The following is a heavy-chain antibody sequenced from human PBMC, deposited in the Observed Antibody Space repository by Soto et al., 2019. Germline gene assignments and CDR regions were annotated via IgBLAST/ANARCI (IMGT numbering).Heavy chain of an antibody. J-gene: IGHJ2*01. CDR1: GFTFSSFD. V-gene: IGHV3-48*01. CDR3: ARDFRSVTGDSYYYFDL. Sequence: GGSLRLSCAASGFTFSSFDMNWVRQAPGKGLEWVAYISSSTGTIWYAGSVKGRFTISSDNAKNSLYLQMNSLRAEDTAVYYCARDFRSVTGDSYYYFDLWGRGTLVTVSS. CDR2: ISSSTGTI. D-gene: IGHD4-17*01.